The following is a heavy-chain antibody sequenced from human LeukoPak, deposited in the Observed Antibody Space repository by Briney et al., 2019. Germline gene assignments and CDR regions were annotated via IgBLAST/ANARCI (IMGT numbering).Heavy chain of an antibody. CDR1: GYTFTSYA. V-gene: IGHV1-3*01. Sequence: GASVKVSCKASGYTFTSYAMHWVRQAPGQRLEWMGWINAGNGNTKYSQKFQDRVTVTRDTSTSTVHMELSRLRSEDTAVYYCARDQEGFDYWGQGTQVTVSS. J-gene: IGHJ4*02. CDR3: ARDQEGFDY. CDR2: INAGNGNT.